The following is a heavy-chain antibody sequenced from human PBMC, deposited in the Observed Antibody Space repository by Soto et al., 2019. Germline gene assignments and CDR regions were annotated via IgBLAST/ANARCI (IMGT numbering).Heavy chain of an antibody. CDR1: GGSISSYF. CDR2: IYYSGST. CDR3: SRVGSSSSLDF. J-gene: IGHJ4*02. V-gene: IGHV4-59*01. D-gene: IGHD6-6*01. Sequence: SETQSLTCTVSGGSISSYFWSWIRQPPGKGLEWIGYIYYSGSTNYNPSLKSRVTISVDTSKNQLSLKLSSVTAADTALYYCSRVGSSSSLDFWGQGTLVTVSA.